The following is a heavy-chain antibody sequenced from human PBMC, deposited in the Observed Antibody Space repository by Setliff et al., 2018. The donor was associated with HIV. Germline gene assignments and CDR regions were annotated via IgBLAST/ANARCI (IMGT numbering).Heavy chain of an antibody. CDR2: IYSGGST. V-gene: IGHV3-53*01. Sequence: PGGSLRLSCVGSGFTVSSSYMSWVRRAPGKGLEWVSIIYSGGSTFYADSVKGRFTISRDNSNNTLFLQMGDLRAEDTAMYYCARAHGYGSFDYWGQGTLVTVSS. J-gene: IGHJ4*02. CDR3: ARAHGYGSFDY. D-gene: IGHD5-18*01. CDR1: GFTVSSSY.